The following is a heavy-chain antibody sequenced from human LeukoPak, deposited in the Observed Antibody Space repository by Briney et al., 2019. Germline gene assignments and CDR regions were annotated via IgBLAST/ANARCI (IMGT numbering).Heavy chain of an antibody. D-gene: IGHD5-18*01. V-gene: IGHV4-59*01. CDR3: ARTTEGGYSYGYFYYYYMDV. CDR1: GGSISSYY. Sequence: SETLSLTCTVSGGSISSYYWSWIRQPPGKGLEWIGYIYYSGSTNYKSSLKSRVTISVDTSRNQFSLKLSSVTAADTAVYYCARTTEGGYSYGYFYYYYMDVWGKGTTVTISS. CDR2: IYYSGST. J-gene: IGHJ6*03.